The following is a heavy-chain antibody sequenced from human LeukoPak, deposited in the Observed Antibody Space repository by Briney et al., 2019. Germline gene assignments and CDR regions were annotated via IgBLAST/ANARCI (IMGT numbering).Heavy chain of an antibody. CDR3: AREIRGAFDI. Sequence: GGSLRLSCVASGFTFSSYAMSWVCQSPGKGLEWVSAISGSGVTTHYAGSVKGRFSISRDNSKNTLYLQMNSLRAEDTAVYYCAREIRGAFDIWGQGTMVTVSS. J-gene: IGHJ3*02. CDR2: ISGSGVTT. CDR1: GFTFSSYA. V-gene: IGHV3-23*01.